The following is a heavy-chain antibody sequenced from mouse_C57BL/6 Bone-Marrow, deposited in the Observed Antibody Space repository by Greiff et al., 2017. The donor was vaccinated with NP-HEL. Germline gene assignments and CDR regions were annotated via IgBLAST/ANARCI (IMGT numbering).Heavy chain of an antibody. CDR2: IYPRSGNT. CDR3: ARLNYGSEDWYFDV. D-gene: IGHD1-1*01. J-gene: IGHJ1*03. V-gene: IGHV1-81*01. Sequence: QVQLQQSGAELARPGASVKLSCKASGYTFTSYGISWVKQRTGQGLEWIGEIYPRSGNTYYNEKFKGKATLTADKSSSPAYMELRSLTSEDSAVYFCARLNYGSEDWYFDVWGTGTTVTVSS. CDR1: GYTFTSYG.